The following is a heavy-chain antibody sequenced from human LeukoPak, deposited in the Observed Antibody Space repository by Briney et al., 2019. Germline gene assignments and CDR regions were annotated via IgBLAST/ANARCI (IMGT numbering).Heavy chain of an antibody. J-gene: IGHJ4*02. V-gene: IGHV5-51*01. CDR2: IFPGDSDT. CDR3: ASGGYGTFDS. Sequence: GESLKISCKGSGYTFTTYWIDWVRQMPGKGLEWMGVIFPGDSDTRYSPSFQGQVTILADKSISTAYLQWNSLKASDTAMYYCASGGYGTFDSWGQGTLVTVSS. CDR1: GYTFTTYW. D-gene: IGHD5-12*01.